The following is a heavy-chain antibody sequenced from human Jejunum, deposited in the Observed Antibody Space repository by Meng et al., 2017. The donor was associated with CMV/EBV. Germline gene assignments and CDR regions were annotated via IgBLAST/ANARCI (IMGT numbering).Heavy chain of an antibody. Sequence: FSGFSLRTGGAAVGWVRQAPGEALEWLALIYWNDDKRFSPSLKNTLTITKDSSKNQVVLTMTNVDSVDTGTYFCAHVTWNNGGFDYWGQGTVVTVSS. CDR2: IYWNDDK. V-gene: IGHV2-5*01. CDR3: AHVTWNNGGFDY. J-gene: IGHJ4*02. D-gene: IGHD1/OR15-1a*01. CDR1: GFSLRTGGAA.